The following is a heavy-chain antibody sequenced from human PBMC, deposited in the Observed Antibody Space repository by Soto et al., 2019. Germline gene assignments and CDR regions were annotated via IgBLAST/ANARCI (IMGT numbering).Heavy chain of an antibody. J-gene: IGHJ3*02. CDR2: IDPSDSYT. Sequence: KVSCKGSGYSFTSYWISWVRQMPGKGLEWMGRIDPSDSYTNYSPSFQGHVTISADKSISTAYLQWSSLKASDTAMYYCATAMVRGVIPTFDAFDIWGQGTMVTVSS. V-gene: IGHV5-10-1*01. D-gene: IGHD3-10*01. CDR3: ATAMVRGVIPTFDAFDI. CDR1: GYSFTSYW.